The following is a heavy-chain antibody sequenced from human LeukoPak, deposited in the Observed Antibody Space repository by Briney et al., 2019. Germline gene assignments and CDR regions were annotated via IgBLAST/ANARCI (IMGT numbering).Heavy chain of an antibody. V-gene: IGHV4-59*01. CDR1: GVSISSYY. CDR2: IYYSGST. Sequence: SETLSLTCTVSGVSISSYYWSWIRQPPGKGLEWIGYIYYSGSTNYNPSLKGRVTMSVDTSKNQFSLKLSSVTTADTAVYYCASMTRPYYFDYWGQGTLVTVSS. CDR3: ASMTRPYYFDY. J-gene: IGHJ4*02. D-gene: IGHD3-16*01.